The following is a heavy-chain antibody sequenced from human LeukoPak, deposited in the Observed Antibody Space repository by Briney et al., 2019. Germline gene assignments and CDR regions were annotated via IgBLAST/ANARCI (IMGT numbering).Heavy chain of an antibody. D-gene: IGHD2-2*01. J-gene: IGHJ4*02. CDR3: ARDYCSSTSCYRGSLDY. Sequence: ASVTVSCKASGYTFTGYYMHWVRQAPGQGLEWMGWINPNSGGTNYAQKSQGRVTMTRDTSISTAYMELSRLRSDDTAVYYCARDYCSSTSCYRGSLDYWGQGTLVTVSS. V-gene: IGHV1-2*02. CDR1: GYTFTGYY. CDR2: INPNSGGT.